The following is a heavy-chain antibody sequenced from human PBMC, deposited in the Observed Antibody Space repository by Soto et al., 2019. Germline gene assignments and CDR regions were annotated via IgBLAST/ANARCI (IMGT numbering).Heavy chain of an antibody. V-gene: IGHV5-51*01. CDR3: ARRASNSYIDY. CDR2: IYPDDSDT. CDR1: GYSFSTYW. J-gene: IGHJ4*02. Sequence: PGESLKISCKGSGYSFSTYWIGWVRQMPGKGLEWMGIIYPDDSDTRYSPSFQGEVTMSADKSITTAYLQWTSLKASDTAMYYCARRASNSYIDYWGQGTLVTVSS.